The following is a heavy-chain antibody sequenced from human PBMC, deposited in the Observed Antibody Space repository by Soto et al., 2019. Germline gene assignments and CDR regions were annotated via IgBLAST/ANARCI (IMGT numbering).Heavy chain of an antibody. D-gene: IGHD1-1*01. V-gene: IGHV4-31*03. CDR3: ARWPQLEPRFDY. Sequence: ASETLSLTCTVSGGSISSGGYYWSWIRQHPGKGLEWIGYIYYSGSTYYNPSLKSRVTISVDTSKNQFSLKLSSVTAADTAVYYCARWPQLEPRFDYWGQGTLVTVSS. J-gene: IGHJ4*02. CDR1: GGSISSGGYY. CDR2: IYYSGST.